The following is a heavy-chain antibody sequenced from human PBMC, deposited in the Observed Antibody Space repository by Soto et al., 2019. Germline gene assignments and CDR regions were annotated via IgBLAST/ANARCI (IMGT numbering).Heavy chain of an antibody. CDR1: GFTFSGYG. CDR2: IWYDGSNK. D-gene: IGHD5-18*01. V-gene: IGHV3-33*01. Sequence: QVQLVESGGGVVQPGRSLRLSCAASGFTFSGYGMHWVRQAPGKGLEWVANIWYDGSNKYYADSVKGRFTISRDDSKNTLDLQMKSVRAEDTVVYYCARELRGYSYFAYYCMDVWGHGTTVTVSS. J-gene: IGHJ6*02. CDR3: ARELRGYSYFAYYCMDV.